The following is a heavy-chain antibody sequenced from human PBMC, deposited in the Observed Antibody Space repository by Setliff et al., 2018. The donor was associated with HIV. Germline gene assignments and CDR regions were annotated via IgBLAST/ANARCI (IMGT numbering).Heavy chain of an antibody. CDR1: GYTFTSYA. J-gene: IGHJ3*01. D-gene: IGHD6-19*01. CDR3: ARDRSGIAVAAPDAFDV. CDR2: IIPLLGTP. Sequence: SVKVSCKASGYTFTSYAINWVRQAPGQGLEWMGGIIPLLGTPNYAHKFQGRVTITADKYSSTVYMELSSLRSEDSAVFYCARDRSGIAVAAPDAFDVWGQGTMVTVSS. V-gene: IGHV1-69*06.